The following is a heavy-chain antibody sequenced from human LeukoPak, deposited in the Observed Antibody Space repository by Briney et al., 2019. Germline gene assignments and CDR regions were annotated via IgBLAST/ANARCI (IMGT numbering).Heavy chain of an antibody. J-gene: IGHJ3*01. CDR3: AREGMVRGVPDAFDL. CDR1: GFTFSSYG. Sequence: GGSLRLSCAASGFTFSSYGMHWVRQVPGKGPEWVANIKQDGIEKYFLDSVKGRFAISRDNAKNLLYLQMTSLRVEDTAVYYCAREGMVRGVPDAFDLWGQGTMVTVSS. CDR2: IKQDGIEK. D-gene: IGHD3-10*01. V-gene: IGHV3-7*01.